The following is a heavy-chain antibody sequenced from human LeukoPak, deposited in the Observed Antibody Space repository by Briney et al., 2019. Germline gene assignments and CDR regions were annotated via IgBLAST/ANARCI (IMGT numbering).Heavy chain of an antibody. CDR1: GFSFSNYD. CDR2: IGTIGDT. Sequence: GGSLRLSCAASGFSFSNYDMHWVRQVAGKGLEWVSSIGTIGDTFYPGPVKGRFTISRENAKNSLYLQMNSLRAGDTAVYYCARATVIGDVPVPGYMDVWGKGTTVTVSS. J-gene: IGHJ6*03. CDR3: ARATVIGDVPVPGYMDV. D-gene: IGHD2-21*01. V-gene: IGHV3-13*01.